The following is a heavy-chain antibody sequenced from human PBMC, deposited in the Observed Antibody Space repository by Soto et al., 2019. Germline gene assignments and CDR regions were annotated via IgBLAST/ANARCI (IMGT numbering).Heavy chain of an antibody. CDR2: IYYSGST. CDR3: ARYTLNWFDP. CDR1: GGSISSSSYY. D-gene: IGHD2-2*02. Sequence: SETLSLTCTVSGGSISSSSYYWGWIRQPPGKGLEWIGSIYYSGSTYYNPSLKSRGTISVDTSKNQFSLKRSSVTAADTAVYYCARYTLNWFDPWGQGTLVTVSS. J-gene: IGHJ5*02. V-gene: IGHV4-39*01.